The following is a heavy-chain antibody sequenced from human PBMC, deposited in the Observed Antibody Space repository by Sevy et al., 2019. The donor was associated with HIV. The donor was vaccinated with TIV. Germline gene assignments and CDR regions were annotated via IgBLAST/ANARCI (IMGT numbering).Heavy chain of an antibody. J-gene: IGHJ4*02. CDR3: ARHAEYCGGDCYHVDYFDY. D-gene: IGHD2-21*02. V-gene: IGHV5-51*01. CDR1: GYSFTSYW. CDR2: IYPGDSDT. Sequence: GESLKISCKGSGYSFTSYWIGWVRQIPGKGLEWMGIIYPGDSDTRYSPSFQGQVTISADKSISTAYLQWSSLKASDTAMYYCARHAEYCGGDCYHVDYFDYWGQGTLVTVSS.